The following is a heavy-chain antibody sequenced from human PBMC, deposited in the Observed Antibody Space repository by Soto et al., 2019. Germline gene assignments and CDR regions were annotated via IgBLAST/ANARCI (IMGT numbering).Heavy chain of an antibody. CDR2: IKSKTDGGTT. J-gene: IGHJ3*02. CDR3: TTDQLGIDYDILTGYYIDAFDI. V-gene: IGHV3-15*01. D-gene: IGHD3-9*01. CDR1: GFTFSNAW. Sequence: GGSLRLSCAASGFTFSNAWMSWVRQAPGKGLEWVGRIKSKTDGGTTDYAAPVKGRFTISRDDSKNTLYLKMNSLKTEDTAVYYCTTDQLGIDYDILTGYYIDAFDIWGQGTMVTVSS.